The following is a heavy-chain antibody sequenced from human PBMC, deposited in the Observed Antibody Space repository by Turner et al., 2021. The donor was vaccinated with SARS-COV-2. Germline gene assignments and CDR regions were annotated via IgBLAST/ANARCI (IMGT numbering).Heavy chain of an antibody. CDR2: IKQDGSER. Sequence: VQLVESGVGLVQPGGSLRLSCASSGFTFSSYWMNWVRQAPGKGLEWVANIKQDGSERYYVDSVKGRFTISRDNAKNSLYLQMNSLRAEDTAVYFCAREESGSYGAYGMDVWGQGTTVTVSS. CDR1: GFTFSSYW. D-gene: IGHD1-26*01. V-gene: IGHV3-7*03. J-gene: IGHJ6*02. CDR3: AREESGSYGAYGMDV.